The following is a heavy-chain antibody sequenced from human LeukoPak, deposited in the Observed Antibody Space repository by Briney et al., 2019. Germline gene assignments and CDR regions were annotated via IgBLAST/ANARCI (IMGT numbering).Heavy chain of an antibody. CDR2: IHASGST. Sequence: SETLSLTCTVSGASISEYYWTWIRQPPGKGLEGLGHIHASGSTYSNPSLRSRVTVSVDTPKNQFSLTLSSVTAADTAMYFCARGLDTAKVGYWGQGTLVTVSS. CDR1: GASISEYY. CDR3: ARGLDTAKVGY. D-gene: IGHD5-18*01. J-gene: IGHJ4*02. V-gene: IGHV4-4*08.